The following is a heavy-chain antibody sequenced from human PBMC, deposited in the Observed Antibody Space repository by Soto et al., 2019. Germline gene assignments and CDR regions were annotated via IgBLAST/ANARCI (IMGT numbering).Heavy chain of an antibody. CDR3: ARAGLREIDY. D-gene: IGHD5-12*01. Sequence: PSETLSLTCTVSGGSISSGGYYWSWIRQHPGKGLEWIGYIYYSGSTYYNPSLKSRVTISVDTSKNQFSLKLSSVTAADTAVYYCARAGLREIDYWGQGTLVTVSS. CDR2: IYYSGST. J-gene: IGHJ4*02. CDR1: GGSISSGGYY. V-gene: IGHV4-31*03.